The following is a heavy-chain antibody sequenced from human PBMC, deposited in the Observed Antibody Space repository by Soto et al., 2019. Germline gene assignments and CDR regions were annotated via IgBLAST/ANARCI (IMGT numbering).Heavy chain of an antibody. V-gene: IGHV1-2*04. J-gene: IGHJ5*02. Sequence: ASVKVSCKASGYTFTGYYMHWVRQAPGQGLEWMGWINPNSGGTNYAQKFQGWVTMTRDTSISTAYMELSRLRSDDTAVYYCARVKYSGYAVNCFDPWGQGTLVTVSS. CDR1: GYTFTGYY. CDR2: INPNSGGT. CDR3: ARVKYSGYAVNCFDP. D-gene: IGHD5-12*01.